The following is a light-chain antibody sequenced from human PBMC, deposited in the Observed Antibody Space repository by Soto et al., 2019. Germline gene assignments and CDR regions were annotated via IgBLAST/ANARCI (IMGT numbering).Light chain of an antibody. CDR1: SNDVGAFNY. V-gene: IGLV2-14*01. CDR3: SSFTTTTTRI. CDR2: DVS. Sequence: QSALTQPASVSGSPGQSITISCTGTSNDVGAFNYVSWYQQHLGQAPKVLIYDVSSRPSGVSNRFSGSKSGSTASLTISGLQAEDEADYYCSSFTTTTTRIFGGGTTVTVL. J-gene: IGLJ2*01.